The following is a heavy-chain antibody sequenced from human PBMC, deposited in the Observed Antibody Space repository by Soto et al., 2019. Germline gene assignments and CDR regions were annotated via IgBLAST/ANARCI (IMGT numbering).Heavy chain of an antibody. CDR1: GGSISSGGYY. V-gene: IGHV4-31*03. CDR2: IYYSGST. D-gene: IGHD3-22*01. Sequence: SETLSLTCTVSGGSISSGGYYWSWIRQHPGKGLEWIGYIYYSGSTYYNPSLKSRVTISVDTSKNQFSLKLSSVTAADTAVYYCARTAEGPMSWFDPWGQGTPVTVSS. CDR3: ARTAEGPMSWFDP. J-gene: IGHJ5*02.